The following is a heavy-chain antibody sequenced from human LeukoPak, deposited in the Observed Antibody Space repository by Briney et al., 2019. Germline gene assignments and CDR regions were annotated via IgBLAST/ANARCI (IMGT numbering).Heavy chain of an antibody. Sequence: ASVKVSCKASGYTFTSYDINWVRQATGQGLEWMGWMNPNSGNTGYAQKSQGRVTMTRNTSISTAYMELSSLRSEDTAVYYCARGQRSGSLYYYYYYYMDVWGKGTTVTISS. CDR1: GYTFTSYD. D-gene: IGHD1-26*01. V-gene: IGHV1-8*01. CDR3: ARGQRSGSLYYYYYYYMDV. CDR2: MNPNSGNT. J-gene: IGHJ6*03.